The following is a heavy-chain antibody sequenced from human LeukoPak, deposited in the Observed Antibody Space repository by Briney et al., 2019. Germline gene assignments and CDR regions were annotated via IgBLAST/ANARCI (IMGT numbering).Heavy chain of an antibody. CDR1: GYTFTGYY. CDR2: INPNSGGT. J-gene: IGHJ3*02. V-gene: IGHV1-2*02. CDR3: ARGPNYYDSSGYLAGAFDI. Sequence: ASVTVSFKASGYTFTGYYMHWVRQAPGQGLEWMGWINPNSGGTNYAQKFQGRVTITRDTSISTAYMELSRLRSDDTAVYYCARGPNYYDSSGYLAGAFDIWGQGTMVTVSS. D-gene: IGHD3-22*01.